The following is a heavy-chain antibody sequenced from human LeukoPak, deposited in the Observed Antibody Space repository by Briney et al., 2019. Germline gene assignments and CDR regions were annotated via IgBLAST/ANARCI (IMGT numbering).Heavy chain of an antibody. CDR2: IYYSGST. V-gene: IGHV4-59*01. CDR3: AQSDFWSGSFSYYYFDY. Sequence: SETLSLTCTVSGGSISSYYWSWIRQPPGKGLEWIGYIYYSGSTNYNPSLKSRVTISVDTSKNQFSLKLSSVTAADTAVYYCAQSDFWSGSFSYYYFDYWGQGTLVTVSS. J-gene: IGHJ4*02. CDR1: GGSISSYY. D-gene: IGHD3-3*01.